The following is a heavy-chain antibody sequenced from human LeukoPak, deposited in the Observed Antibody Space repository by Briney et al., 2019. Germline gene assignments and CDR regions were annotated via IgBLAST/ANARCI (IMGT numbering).Heavy chain of an antibody. CDR2: INHSGST. CDR1: GGSISGYY. CDR3: ARAGESSSWYYFDY. D-gene: IGHD6-13*01. J-gene: IGHJ4*02. V-gene: IGHV4-34*01. Sequence: SETLSLTCAVYGGSISGYYWSWIRQPRGKGLEWIEEINHSGSTNYNPSLKSRVTISVDTSKNQFSLKLSSVTAADTAVYYCARAGESSSWYYFDYWGQGTLVTVSS.